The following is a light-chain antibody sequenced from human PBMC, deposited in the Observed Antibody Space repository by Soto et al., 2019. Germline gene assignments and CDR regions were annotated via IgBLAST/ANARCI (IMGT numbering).Light chain of an antibody. Sequence: DIQMTQSPPTLSASVGDGVSITCRASQSLGSALAWYQQKPGKAPKLLIYKATNLQRGVPSRFSGSGSGTDFSLTISSLQPEDSATYYCQQYNDFQYTFGQGTKVEI. CDR3: QQYNDFQYT. CDR2: KAT. CDR1: QSLGSA. V-gene: IGKV1-5*03. J-gene: IGKJ2*01.